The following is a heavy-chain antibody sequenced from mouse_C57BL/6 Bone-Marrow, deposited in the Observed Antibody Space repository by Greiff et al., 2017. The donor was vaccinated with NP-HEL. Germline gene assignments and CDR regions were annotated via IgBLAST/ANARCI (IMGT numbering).Heavy chain of an antibody. Sequence: EVQGVESGGGLVKPGGSLKLSCAASGFTFSDYGMHWVRQAPEKGLEWVAYISSGSSTIYYADTVKGRFTISRDNAKNTLFLQMTSLRSEDTAMYYCAKGRDGYYEEVAYWGQGTLVTVSA. CDR2: ISSGSSTI. CDR3: AKGRDGYYEEVAY. D-gene: IGHD2-3*01. J-gene: IGHJ3*01. V-gene: IGHV5-17*01. CDR1: GFTFSDYG.